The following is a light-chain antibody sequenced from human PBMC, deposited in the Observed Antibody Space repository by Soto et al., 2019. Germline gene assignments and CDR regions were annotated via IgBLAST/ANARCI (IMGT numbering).Light chain of an antibody. J-gene: IGKJ5*01. CDR1: QSVSNNY. V-gene: IGKV3-20*01. CDR2: GAS. Sequence: EIVLTQSPDTLSLSPGERATLSCRASQSVSNNYLAWYQQKPGQAPRLLIYGASSRATAIPDRFSGSGSGTDFTLTISRLEAEDFVVYYCQQYGDSRITFGQGTRLEIK. CDR3: QQYGDSRIT.